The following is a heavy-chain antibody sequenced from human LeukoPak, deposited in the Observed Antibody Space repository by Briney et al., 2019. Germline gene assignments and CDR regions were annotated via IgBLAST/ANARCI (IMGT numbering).Heavy chain of an antibody. J-gene: IGHJ4*02. V-gene: IGHV1-18*04. CDR3: AREVATITVAAAGGIDY. D-gene: IGHD5-12*01. CDR1: GYTFTGYY. CDR2: ISAYNGNT. Sequence: ASVKVSCKASGYTFTGYYMHWVRQAPGQGLEWMAWISAYNGNTKYAQKLQGRVTMTTDTSTSTAYMELRSLRSDDTAVYYCAREVATITVAAAGGIDYWGQGTLVTVSS.